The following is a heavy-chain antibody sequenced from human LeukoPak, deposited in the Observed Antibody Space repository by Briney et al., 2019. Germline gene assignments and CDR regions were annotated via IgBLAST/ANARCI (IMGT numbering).Heavy chain of an antibody. D-gene: IGHD5-24*01. V-gene: IGHV4-39*01. J-gene: IGHJ3*02. CDR2: AYVNGHT. CDR3: ARLGGYNLSRNAFDI. CDR1: GGPVSSTAYY. Sequence: SETLSLTCTVSGGPVSSTAYYWGWIRQTPGKGLEWIGNAYVNGHTYYNPSLKSRVTIVVDTSKNEFSLKLSSVTAADTAVYYCARLGGYNLSRNAFDIWGRGTLVTVSS.